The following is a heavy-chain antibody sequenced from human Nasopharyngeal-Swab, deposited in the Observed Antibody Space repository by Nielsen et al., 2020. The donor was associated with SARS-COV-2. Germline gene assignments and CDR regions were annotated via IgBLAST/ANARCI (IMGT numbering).Heavy chain of an antibody. D-gene: IGHD2-2*01. Sequence: ASVKVSCKASGYTFTGYYMHWVRQAPGQGLEWMGWINPNSGGTNYAQKFQGWVTMTRDTSISTAYMELSRLRSDDTAVYYCARCGVVPAAMPYYYGMDVLGQGTTVTVSS. CDR2: INPNSGGT. CDR1: GYTFTGYY. V-gene: IGHV1-2*04. J-gene: IGHJ6*02. CDR3: ARCGVVPAAMPYYYGMDV.